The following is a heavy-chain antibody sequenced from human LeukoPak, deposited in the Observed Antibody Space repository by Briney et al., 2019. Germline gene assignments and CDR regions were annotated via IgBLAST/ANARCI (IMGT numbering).Heavy chain of an antibody. CDR2: ISYDGSNK. Sequence: GRSLRLSRAASGFTFSSYGMHWVRQAPGKGLEWVAVISYDGSNKYYADSVKGRFTISRDNSKNTLYLQMNSLRAEDTAVYYCAKEVGQAYFDYWGQGTLVTVSS. D-gene: IGHD1-26*01. J-gene: IGHJ4*02. CDR3: AKEVGQAYFDY. V-gene: IGHV3-30*18. CDR1: GFTFSSYG.